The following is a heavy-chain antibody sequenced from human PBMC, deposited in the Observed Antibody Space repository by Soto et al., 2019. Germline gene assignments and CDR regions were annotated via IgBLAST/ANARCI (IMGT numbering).Heavy chain of an antibody. CDR2: IIPIFGTA. CDR3: ARGLNYGNFDY. J-gene: IGHJ4*02. Sequence: GASVKVSCKASGGTFSSYAISWVRQAPGQGLEWMGGIIPIFGTANYAQKFQGRVTITADESTSTAYMGLSSLRSEDTAVYYCARGLNYGNFDYWGQGTLVTVSS. CDR1: GGTFSSYA. D-gene: IGHD3-10*01. V-gene: IGHV1-69*13.